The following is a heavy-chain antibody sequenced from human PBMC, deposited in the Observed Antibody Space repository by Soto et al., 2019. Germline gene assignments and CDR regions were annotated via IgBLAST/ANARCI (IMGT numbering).Heavy chain of an antibody. D-gene: IGHD1-1*01. V-gene: IGHV3-30*18. CDR2: ISYDGRNK. CDR3: AKDRLLDTTARKLEY. CDR1: GFTCSNYG. J-gene: IGHJ4*02. Sequence: QVQLVESGGGVVQPGRSLRLSCAASGFTCSNYGMHWVRQAPGKGLEWVAVISYDGRNKYHADSVKGRFTISRDNSKNTLYLQMNSLRAEDTAVYYCAKDRLLDTTARKLEYWGQGTLVTVS.